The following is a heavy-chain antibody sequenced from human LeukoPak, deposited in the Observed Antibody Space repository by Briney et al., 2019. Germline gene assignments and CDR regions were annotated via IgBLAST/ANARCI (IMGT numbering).Heavy chain of an antibody. Sequence: ASVKVSCKASGYTFTSYGISWVRQAPGQGLEWMGWISAYKGNTNYAQKLQGRVTMTTDTSTSTSDMELRSLRSDDTAVYYCARDSSYDPTGSRVGFDYWGQGTLVTVSS. CDR2: ISAYKGNT. J-gene: IGHJ4*02. V-gene: IGHV1-18*01. D-gene: IGHD3-10*01. CDR3: ARDSSYDPTGSRVGFDY. CDR1: GYTFTSYG.